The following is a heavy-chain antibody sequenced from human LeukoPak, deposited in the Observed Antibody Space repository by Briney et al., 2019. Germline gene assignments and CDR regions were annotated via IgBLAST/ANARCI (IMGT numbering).Heavy chain of an antibody. CDR2: IYSGGST. CDR1: GFTVSSNY. V-gene: IGHV3-53*01. CDR3: ARVVGSRAFDY. J-gene: IGHJ4*02. Sequence: GGSLRLSCAASGFTVSSNYMSWVRQAPGKGLEWVSFIYSGGSTYYADSVKGRFTISRDNSKNTLYLQMNSLRAEDTAVYYCARVVGSRAFDYWGQGTLVTVSS. D-gene: IGHD5-24*01.